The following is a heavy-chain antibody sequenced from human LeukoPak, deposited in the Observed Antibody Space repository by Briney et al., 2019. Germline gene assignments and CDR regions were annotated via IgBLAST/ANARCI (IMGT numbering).Heavy chain of an antibody. Sequence: GGSLRLSCAASGFTLSDSWMNWVRQAPGKGPVWVSHISPDGRNIAYADSVKGRFTISRDSAKNTLYLQMNSLRPEDMAFYYCAKGLGVASLIVDALDMWGQGTMVTV. J-gene: IGHJ3*02. V-gene: IGHV3-74*01. D-gene: IGHD3/OR15-3a*01. CDR1: GFTLSDSW. CDR3: AKGLGVASLIVDALDM. CDR2: ISPDGRNI.